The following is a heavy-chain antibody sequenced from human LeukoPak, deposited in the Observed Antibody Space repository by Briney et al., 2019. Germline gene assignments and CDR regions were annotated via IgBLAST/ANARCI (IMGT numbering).Heavy chain of an antibody. CDR2: SSAYNGNT. D-gene: IGHD1-26*01. CDR3: AREGLRATVLWFDP. J-gene: IGHJ5*02. V-gene: IGHV1-18*01. CDR1: GYTFTSYG. Sequence: ASVTVSCKASGYTFTSYGVSWVRQAPGQGLEWMGWSSAYNGNTNYAQKLQGRVTMTTDTSTSTAYMELRSPRSDDTAVYYCAREGLRATVLWFDPWGQGTLVTVSS.